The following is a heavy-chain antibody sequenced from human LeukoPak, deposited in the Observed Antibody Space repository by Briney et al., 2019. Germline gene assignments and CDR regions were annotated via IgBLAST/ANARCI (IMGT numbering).Heavy chain of an antibody. CDR1: GYTFTGYY. CDR2: INPTSGGT. CDR3: ARGQQLADYYCGMDV. D-gene: IGHD6-13*01. J-gene: IGHJ6*04. Sequence: ASVKVSCKASGYTFTGYYMHWVRQAPGQGLEWMGWINPTSGGTNYAQKFQGWVTMTRDTSISTAYMELSRLRSDDTAVYYCARGQQLADYYCGMDVWGKGTTVTVSS. V-gene: IGHV1-2*04.